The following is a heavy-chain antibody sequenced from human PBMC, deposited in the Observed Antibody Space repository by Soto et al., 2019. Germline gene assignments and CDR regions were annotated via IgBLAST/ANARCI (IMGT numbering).Heavy chain of an antibody. V-gene: IGHV3-21*01. J-gene: IGHJ3*02. Sequence: GGSLRLSCAASGFTFSSYSMNWVRQAPGKGLEWVSSISSSSSYIYYADSVKGRFTISRDNAKNSLYLQMNSLRAEDTAVYYCAGGGIAARHRDAFDIWGRGTMVTVSS. D-gene: IGHD6-6*01. CDR3: AGGGIAARHRDAFDI. CDR2: ISSSSSYI. CDR1: GFTFSSYS.